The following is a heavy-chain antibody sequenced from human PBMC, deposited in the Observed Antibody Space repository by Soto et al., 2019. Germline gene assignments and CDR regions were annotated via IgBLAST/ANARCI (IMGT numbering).Heavy chain of an antibody. CDR3: ARGPYYSSSWYVPSFGRIDY. CDR1: GGSFSGYY. Sequence: PSETLSLTCAVYGGSFSGYYWSWIRQPPGKGLEWIGEINHSGSTNYNPSLKSRVTISVDTSKNQFSLKLSSVTAADTAVYYCARGPYYSSSWYVPSFGRIDYWGQGTLVTVSS. J-gene: IGHJ4*02. V-gene: IGHV4-34*01. CDR2: INHSGST. D-gene: IGHD6-13*01.